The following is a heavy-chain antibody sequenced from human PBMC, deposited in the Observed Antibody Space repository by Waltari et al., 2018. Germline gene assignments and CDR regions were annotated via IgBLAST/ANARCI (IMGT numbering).Heavy chain of an antibody. CDR3: AKRYCSGTSCQYYYFSMDV. D-gene: IGHD2-2*01. Sequence: EVQLLESGGGWVQPGGSLRLSCAASGFTFSSFAWIWVGRVSGRGLGGVSSMSGRGGNTYYADSVKGRFTISRDNSKNTLYLQMNSLRAEDTAVYYCAKRYCSGTSCQYYYFSMDVWGQGTTVTVSS. CDR2: MSGRGGNT. J-gene: IGHJ6*02. CDR1: GFTFSSFA. V-gene: IGHV3-23*01.